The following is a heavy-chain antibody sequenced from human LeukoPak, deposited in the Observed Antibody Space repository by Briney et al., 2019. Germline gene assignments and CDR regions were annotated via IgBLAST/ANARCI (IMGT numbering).Heavy chain of an antibody. V-gene: IGHV3-33*01. J-gene: IGHJ5*02. Sequence: PGGSLRLSCAASRFTFSSYGMHWVRQAPGKGLEGVAVIWYDGSNKYYADSVKGRFTISRDNSKNTLYLQMNSLRAEDTAVYYCARDSSGLNWFDHWGQGTLVTVSS. CDR2: IWYDGSNK. CDR1: RFTFSSYG. D-gene: IGHD3-22*01. CDR3: ARDSSGLNWFDH.